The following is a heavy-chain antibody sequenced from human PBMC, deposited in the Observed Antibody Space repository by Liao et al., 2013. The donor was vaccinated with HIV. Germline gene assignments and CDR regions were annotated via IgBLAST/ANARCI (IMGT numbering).Heavy chain of an antibody. CDR3: ARCRGYADAFDI. CDR2: IYYSGST. J-gene: IGHJ3*02. Sequence: QVQLQESGPGLVKPSQTLSLTCTVSGGSISSGDYYWSWIRQPPGKGLDWIGSIYYSGSTYYNPSLKSRVTISVDTSKNQFSLKLSSVTAADTAVYYCARCRGYADAFDIWGPGTMVTVS. CDR1: GGSISSGDYY. V-gene: IGHV4-30-4*08. D-gene: IGHD5-12*01.